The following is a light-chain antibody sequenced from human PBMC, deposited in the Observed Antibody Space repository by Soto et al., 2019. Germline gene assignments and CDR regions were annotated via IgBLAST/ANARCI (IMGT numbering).Light chain of an antibody. CDR1: HSISNY. CDR3: QQSYTAPFT. CDR2: GAS. Sequence: DIQMTQSPSSLSASVGDTVTIACRASHSISNYLNWYQQKPGRAPNLLISGASTLQRGVPSRFSGSGSGTTFTLTITSLQPDDFAIYFCQQSYTAPFTFGPGTKVEIK. V-gene: IGKV1-39*01. J-gene: IGKJ3*01.